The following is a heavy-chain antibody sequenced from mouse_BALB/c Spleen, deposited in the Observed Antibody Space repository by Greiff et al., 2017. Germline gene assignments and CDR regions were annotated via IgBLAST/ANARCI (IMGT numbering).Heavy chain of an antibody. V-gene: IGHV1-66*01. Sequence: QVQLQQSGPELVKPGASVKISCKASGYSFTSYYIHWVKQRPGQGLEWIGWIFPGSGNTKYNEKFKGKATLTADTSSSTAYMQLSSLTSEDSAVYFCARSSDLLFAYWGQGTLVTVSA. CDR2: IFPGSGNT. D-gene: IGHD2-1*01. CDR1: GYSFTSYY. J-gene: IGHJ3*01. CDR3: ARSSDLLFAY.